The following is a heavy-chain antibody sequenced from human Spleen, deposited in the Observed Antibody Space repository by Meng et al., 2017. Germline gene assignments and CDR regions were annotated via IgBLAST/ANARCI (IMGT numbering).Heavy chain of an antibody. V-gene: IGHV4-61*03. Sequence: QGQLQEPGPGLVRPSEPLSLTCTASGGAGSSGSYYWSWIRQPPGKGLEWIGEINHSGSTNYNPSLESRATISVDTSQNNLSLKLSSVTAADSAVYYCARGPTTMAHDFDYWGQGTLVTVSS. J-gene: IGHJ4*02. CDR2: INHSGST. CDR1: GGAGSSGSYY. D-gene: IGHD4-11*01. CDR3: ARGPTTMAHDFDY.